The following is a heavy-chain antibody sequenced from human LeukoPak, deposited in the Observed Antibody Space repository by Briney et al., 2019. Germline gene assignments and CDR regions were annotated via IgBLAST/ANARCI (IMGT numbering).Heavy chain of an antibody. CDR3: AGRLGDSIDY. CDR1: GGTFSSYA. V-gene: IGHV1-69*04. Sequence: ASVTVSCKASGGTFSSYAMSWVRQAPGQGLEWMGRIIPILGIANYAQKFQGRVTITADKSTSTAYMELSSLRSEDTAVYYCAGRLGDSIDYWGQGTLVTVSS. J-gene: IGHJ4*02. CDR2: IIPILGIA. D-gene: IGHD2-21*02.